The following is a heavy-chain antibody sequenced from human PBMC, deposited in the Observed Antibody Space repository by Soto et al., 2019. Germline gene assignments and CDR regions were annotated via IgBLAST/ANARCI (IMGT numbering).Heavy chain of an antibody. CDR2: INPNSGGT. J-gene: IGHJ6*02. CDR1: GDTFTGYY. V-gene: IGHV1-2*04. Sequence: ASVKVSCKASGDTFTGYYMHWVRQAPGQGLEWMGWINPNSGGTNYAQKFQGWVTMTRDTSISTAYMELSRLGSDDTAVYYCARDRGYSYGSYYYYYGMDVWGQGTTVTVSS. D-gene: IGHD5-18*01. CDR3: ARDRGYSYGSYYYYYGMDV.